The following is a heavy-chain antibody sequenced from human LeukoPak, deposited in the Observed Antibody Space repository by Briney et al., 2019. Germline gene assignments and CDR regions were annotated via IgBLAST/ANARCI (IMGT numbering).Heavy chain of an antibody. CDR1: GFTFTSYW. Sequence: GGSLRLSCAASGFTFTSYWMSWVRQAPGKGLEWVANIKEDGSEKYYVDSVKGRFSISRDNAKNSLYLQMNSLRAEDTAVYYCARGHFYSIYWGQGTLVTVSS. CDR3: ARGHFYSIY. CDR2: IKEDGSEK. J-gene: IGHJ4*02. V-gene: IGHV3-7*01. D-gene: IGHD2/OR15-2a*01.